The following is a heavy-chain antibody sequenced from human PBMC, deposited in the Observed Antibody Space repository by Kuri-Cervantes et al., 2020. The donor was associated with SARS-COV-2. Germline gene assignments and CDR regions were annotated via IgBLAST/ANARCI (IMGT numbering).Heavy chain of an antibody. CDR3: ASEILDY. Sequence: ETLSLTCAASGFTFSSYSMNWVRQAPGKGLEWVSSISSSSSYIYYADSVKGRFTISRDNAKNSLYLQMNSLRAEDTAVYYCASEILDYWGQGTLVTVDS. CDR1: GFTFSSYS. CDR2: ISSSSSYI. V-gene: IGHV3-21*01. J-gene: IGHJ4*02.